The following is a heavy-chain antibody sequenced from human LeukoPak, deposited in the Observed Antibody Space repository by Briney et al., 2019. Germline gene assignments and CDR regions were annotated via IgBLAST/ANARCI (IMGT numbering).Heavy chain of an antibody. Sequence: GESLKISCKGSGYSFTSYWIGWVGQMPGKGLEWMGIIYPGDSDTRYSPSFQGQVTISADRSISTAYLQWSSLKASDTAMYYCARGFYGGYYYYYYVDVWGKGTTVTVSS. CDR1: GYSFTSYW. CDR2: IYPGDSDT. J-gene: IGHJ6*03. V-gene: IGHV5-51*01. D-gene: IGHD4/OR15-4a*01. CDR3: ARGFYGGYYYYYYVDV.